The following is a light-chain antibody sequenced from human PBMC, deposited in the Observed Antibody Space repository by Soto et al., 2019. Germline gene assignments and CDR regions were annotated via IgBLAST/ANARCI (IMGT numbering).Light chain of an antibody. CDR2: DVS. V-gene: IGLV2-14*01. CDR1: SSDVGGYNY. J-gene: IGLJ2*01. Sequence: QSALTQPASVFGSPGQSITISCTGTSSDVGGYNYVSWYQQHPGKAPKLMIYDVSNRPSGVSNRVSGSKSGNTASLTISGLQAEDEADYYCSSYTSSSTYVVFGGGTKLTVL. CDR3: SSYTSSSTYVV.